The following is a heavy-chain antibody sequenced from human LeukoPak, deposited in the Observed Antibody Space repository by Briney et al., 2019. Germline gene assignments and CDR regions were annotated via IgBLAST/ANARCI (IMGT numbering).Heavy chain of an antibody. CDR3: ARHCSGGSCYLEPSDY. Sequence: SETLSLTCAVYGGSFSGYYWSWIRQPPGKGLEWIGENNHSGSTNYNPSLKSRVTISVDTSKNQFSLKLSSVTAADTAVYYCARHCSGGSCYLEPSDYWGQGTLVTVSS. V-gene: IGHV4-34*01. D-gene: IGHD2-15*01. CDR2: NNHSGST. CDR1: GGSFSGYY. J-gene: IGHJ4*02.